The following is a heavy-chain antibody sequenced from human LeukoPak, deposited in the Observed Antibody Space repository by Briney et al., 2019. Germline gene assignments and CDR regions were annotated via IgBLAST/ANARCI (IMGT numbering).Heavy chain of an antibody. CDR1: GGSISSSSYY. V-gene: IGHV4-39*07. CDR3: ARAVWNSSPNNWLDP. D-gene: IGHD1-7*01. CDR2: IYYSGST. J-gene: IGHJ5*02. Sequence: SETLSLTCTVSGGSISSSSYYWGWIRQPPGKGLEWIGSIYYSGSTYYNPSLKSRVTISVDTSKNQFSLKLSSVTAADTAVYYCARAVWNSSPNNWLDPWGQGTLVTVSS.